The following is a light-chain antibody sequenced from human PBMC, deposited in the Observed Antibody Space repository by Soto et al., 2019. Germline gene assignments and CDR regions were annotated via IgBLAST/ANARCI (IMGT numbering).Light chain of an antibody. CDR3: QTWGTGIQV. Sequence: QTVVTQSPSASASLGASVKLTCTLSSGHSSYAIAWHQQQPEKGPRYLMKLNSDGSHSKGDGIPDRFSGSSSGAERYLTISSLQSEDEADYYCQTWGTGIQVVGGGTQLTVL. J-gene: IGLJ2*01. V-gene: IGLV4-69*01. CDR2: LNSDGSH. CDR1: SGHSSYA.